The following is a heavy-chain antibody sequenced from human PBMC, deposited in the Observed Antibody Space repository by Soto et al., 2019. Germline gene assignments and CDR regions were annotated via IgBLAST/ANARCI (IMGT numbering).Heavy chain of an antibody. V-gene: IGHV4-59*08. D-gene: IGHD3-10*01. CDR2: IYYSGST. CDR3: ARHFTGFGFHDAFDI. Sequence: PSETLSLTCTVVGGTISSYCWSWIRQPPGKGLEWIGYIYYSGSTNYNPSLKSRVTISVDTSKNQFSLKLSSVTAADTAVYYCARHFTGFGFHDAFDIWGQGTMVTVSS. J-gene: IGHJ3*02. CDR1: GGTISSYC.